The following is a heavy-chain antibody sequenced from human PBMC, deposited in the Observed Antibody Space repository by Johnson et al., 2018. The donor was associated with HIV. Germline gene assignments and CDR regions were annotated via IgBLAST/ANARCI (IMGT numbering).Heavy chain of an antibody. D-gene: IGHD2-2*01. V-gene: IGHV3-30*04. J-gene: IGHJ3*01. CDR1: GFTFSSYA. CDR3: AKVGSSSCYARTRLCAFDV. Sequence: QVQLVESGGGVVQPGRSLRLSCAASGFTFSSYAMHWVRQAPGKGLEWVAVISYDGSNKYYADSMKGRFTISRDNSKNTLYLQMNSLRVEDTSMYFCAKVGSSSCYARTRLCAFDVWGQGTMVTVSS. CDR2: ISYDGSNK.